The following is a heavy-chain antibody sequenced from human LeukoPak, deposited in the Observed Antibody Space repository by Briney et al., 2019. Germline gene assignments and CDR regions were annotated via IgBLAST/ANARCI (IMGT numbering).Heavy chain of an antibody. CDR1: GFTFSNAY. J-gene: IGHJ4*02. V-gene: IGHV3-15*01. CDR2: IKRKTDGRTA. Sequence: PGGSLRLSCAASGFTFSNAYMTWVRQAPGKGLEWVGRIKRKTDGRTAVYAAPVKGRFTISRDDSKNTLYLQMNSLKTQDTAVYYCTTERAGYDFDYWGQGTLVTVSS. CDR3: TTERAGYDFDY. D-gene: IGHD5-12*01.